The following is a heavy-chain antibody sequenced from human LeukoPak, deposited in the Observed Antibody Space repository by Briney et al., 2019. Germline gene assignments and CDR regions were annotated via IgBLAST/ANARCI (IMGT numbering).Heavy chain of an antibody. J-gene: IGHJ1*01. D-gene: IGHD3-16*01. CDR1: VGTYSSYA. V-gene: IGHV1-69*04. Sequence: SVKVSCKSSVGTYSSYAISGVRQAPGQGLEWVGRIIPILGIANYAQKFQGRVTITADKSTSKAYMELSSLRSEDPAVYYCANTMGLVGGVHYFQHWGQGSQVTVS. CDR3: ANTMGLVGGVHYFQH. CDR2: IIPILGIA.